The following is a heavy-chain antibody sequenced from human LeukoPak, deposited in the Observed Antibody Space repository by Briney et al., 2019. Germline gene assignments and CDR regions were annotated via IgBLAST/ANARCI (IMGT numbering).Heavy chain of an antibody. J-gene: IGHJ4*02. CDR3: ARDKDEALDY. V-gene: IGHV3-30-3*01. CDR2: ISYDGSNK. CDR1: GFTFSSYA. Sequence: PGRSLGLSCAASGFTFSSYAMHWVRQAPGKGLEWVAVISYDGSNKYYADSVKGRFTISRDNSKNTLYLQMNSLRAEDTAVYYCARDKDEALDYWGQGTLVTVSS.